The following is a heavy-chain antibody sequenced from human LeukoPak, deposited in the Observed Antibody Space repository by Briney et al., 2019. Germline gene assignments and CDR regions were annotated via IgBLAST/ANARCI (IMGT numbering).Heavy chain of an antibody. CDR2: MNPNSGHT. J-gene: IGHJ4*02. Sequence: GASVKVSCKASGYTFTSYDINWVRQATGQGLEWMGWMNPNSGHTGYAQKFQGRVTMTRNTSITTAYMELSSLRSEDTAVYYCARGKYYYGSGSYSFDYWGQGTLVTVSS. D-gene: IGHD3-10*01. CDR1: GYTFTSYD. CDR3: ARGKYYYGSGSYSFDY. V-gene: IGHV1-8*01.